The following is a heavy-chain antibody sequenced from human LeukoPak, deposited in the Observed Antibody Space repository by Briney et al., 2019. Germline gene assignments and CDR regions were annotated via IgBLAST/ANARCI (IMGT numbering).Heavy chain of an antibody. Sequence: EASVKVSCKASGYTFTSYGISWVRQAPGQGLEWMGWISAYNGNTNYAQKLQGRVTMTTDTSTSTAYMELRSLRSDDTAVHYCARDLPSTQYYYDSSGPWTDYWGQGTLVTVSS. CDR1: GYTFTSYG. CDR3: ARDLPSTQYYYDSSGPWTDY. D-gene: IGHD3-22*01. J-gene: IGHJ4*02. V-gene: IGHV1-18*01. CDR2: ISAYNGNT.